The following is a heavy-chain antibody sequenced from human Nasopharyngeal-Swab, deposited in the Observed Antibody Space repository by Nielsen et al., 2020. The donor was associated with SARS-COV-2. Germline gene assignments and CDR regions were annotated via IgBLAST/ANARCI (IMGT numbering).Heavy chain of an antibody. Sequence: SETLSLTCAVYGGSFSGYYWSWIRQPPGKGLEWIGEINHSGSTNYNPSLKSRVTISVDTSKSQFSLKLSSVTAADTAVYYCAQTYCGGDCYSWGQGTLVTVSS. CDR3: AQTYCGGDCYS. CDR1: GGSFSGYY. J-gene: IGHJ4*02. V-gene: IGHV4-34*01. D-gene: IGHD2-21*02. CDR2: INHSGST.